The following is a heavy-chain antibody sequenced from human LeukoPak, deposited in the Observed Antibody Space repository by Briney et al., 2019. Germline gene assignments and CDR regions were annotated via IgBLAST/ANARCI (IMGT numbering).Heavy chain of an antibody. D-gene: IGHD5-18*01. CDR1: GYSNSSGYY. Sequence: SETLSLTCAVSGYSNSSGYYWGWIRQPPGKGLEWIGSIYHSGSTYYNPSLKSRVTISVDTSKNQFSLKLSSVTAADTAVYYCARRGYSYGYLSDYWGQGTLVTVSS. CDR3: ARRGYSYGYLSDY. V-gene: IGHV4-38-2*01. CDR2: IYHSGST. J-gene: IGHJ4*02.